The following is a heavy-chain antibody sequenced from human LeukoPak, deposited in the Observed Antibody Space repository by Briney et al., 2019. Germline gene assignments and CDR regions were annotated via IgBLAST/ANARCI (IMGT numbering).Heavy chain of an antibody. Sequence: SETLSLTCTVSGGSISGSSYYWGWIRQPPGKGLEWIGSIYYSGSTNYNPSLKSRVTISVDTSKNQFSLKLSSVTAADTAVYYCARGRRFLEWLSLFDYWGQGTLVTVSS. CDR1: GGSISGSSYY. J-gene: IGHJ4*02. V-gene: IGHV4-39*07. CDR3: ARGRRFLEWLSLFDY. CDR2: IYYSGST. D-gene: IGHD3-3*01.